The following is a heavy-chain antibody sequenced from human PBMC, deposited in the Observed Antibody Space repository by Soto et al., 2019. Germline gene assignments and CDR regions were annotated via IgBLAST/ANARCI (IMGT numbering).Heavy chain of an antibody. CDR1: GFTFSSYA. CDR3: ATVVVPAADPLGYMDV. D-gene: IGHD2-2*01. J-gene: IGHJ6*03. Sequence: GGSLRLSCAASGFTFSSYAMSWVRQAPGKRLEWITAISGSGGSTYYADTVKGRFTISRDNSKYTLYLQMNRLRAEDSAVYHCATVVVPAADPLGYMDVWGKGTTVTVSS. V-gene: IGHV3-23*01. CDR2: ISGSGGST.